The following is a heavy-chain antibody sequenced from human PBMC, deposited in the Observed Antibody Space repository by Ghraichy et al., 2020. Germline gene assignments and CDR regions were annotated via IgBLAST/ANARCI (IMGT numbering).Heavy chain of an antibody. J-gene: IGHJ4*02. CDR1: GYTFAHYG. V-gene: IGHV1-18*01. CDR2: ISADNGNT. D-gene: IGHD2/OR15-2a*01. Sequence: ASVKVSCKTSGYTFAHYGISWVRQAPGQGLEWMGWISADNGNTTYAQNLQDRVTMTTDTSTSTAYMELRSLRSDDTAVYYCARDFRFMNVGDIVILNLDYWGQGTLVTVSS. CDR3: ARDFRFMNVGDIVILNLDY.